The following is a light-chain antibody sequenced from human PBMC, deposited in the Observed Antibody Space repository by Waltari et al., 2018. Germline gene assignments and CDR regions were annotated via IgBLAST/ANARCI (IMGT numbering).Light chain of an antibody. CDR1: QSVSSY. CDR2: DAS. J-gene: IGKJ3*01. CDR3: QRRNNWPPVT. V-gene: IGKV3-11*01. Sequence: EIVLTQSPATLSLSPGERATLSCRASQSVSSYLAWYQQKPGQAPRLLIYDASNRATGIPARFSGSGAGPDLTLTISSLETEDFAVYYWQRRNNWPPVTFGPGTKVDIK.